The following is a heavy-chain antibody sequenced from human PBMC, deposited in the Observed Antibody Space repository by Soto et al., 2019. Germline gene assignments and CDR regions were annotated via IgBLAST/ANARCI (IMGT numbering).Heavy chain of an antibody. D-gene: IGHD2-15*01. CDR1: GGSFSGYY. J-gene: IGHJ5*02. Sequence: SETLSLTCAVYGGSFSGYYWSWIRQPPGKGLEWIGGINHSGSTNYNPSLKSRVTISVDTSKNQFSLKLRSVTTADTSVYYCARTMVVAATLGWFDPWGQGTLVTVSS. CDR3: ARTMVVAATLGWFDP. CDR2: INHSGST. V-gene: IGHV4-34*01.